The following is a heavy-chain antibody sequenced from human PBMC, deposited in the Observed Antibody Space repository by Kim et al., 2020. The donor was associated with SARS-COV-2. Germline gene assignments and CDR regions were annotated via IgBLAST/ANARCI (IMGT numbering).Heavy chain of an antibody. J-gene: IGHJ3*02. V-gene: IGHV3-30*02. CDR3: AKPKVPVNKFVLFAFDI. D-gene: IGHD2-2*01. Sequence: SLEGRFTISRDNSKTTVYLEMNSLRAEDTAVYYCAKPKVPVNKFVLFAFDIWGQGTMVTVSS.